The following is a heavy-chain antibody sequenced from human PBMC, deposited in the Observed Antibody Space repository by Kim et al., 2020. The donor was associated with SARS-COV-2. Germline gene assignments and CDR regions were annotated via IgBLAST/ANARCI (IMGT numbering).Heavy chain of an antibody. V-gene: IGHV3-30-3*02. CDR2: K. CDR3: EKSRALYYFDS. J-gene: IGHJ4*02. Sequence: KHHADAVKGRITISRDYYKKTLFLQMNSLRAEDTAVYYCEKSRALYYFDSWGQGALVTVSS.